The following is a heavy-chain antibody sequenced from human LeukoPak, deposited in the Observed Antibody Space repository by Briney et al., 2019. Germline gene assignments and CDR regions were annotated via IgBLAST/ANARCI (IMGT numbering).Heavy chain of an antibody. Sequence: GGSLRLSCAASGFTFSSYGMSWVRQAPGKGLEWVSAISGSGGSTYYADSVKGRFTISRDNAKNSLYLQMNSLRAEDTAVYYRARDRSWELLGDYYYYMDVWGKGTTVTVSS. J-gene: IGHJ6*03. V-gene: IGHV3-23*01. CDR3: ARDRSWELLGDYYYYMDV. D-gene: IGHD1-26*01. CDR1: GFTFSSYG. CDR2: ISGSGGST.